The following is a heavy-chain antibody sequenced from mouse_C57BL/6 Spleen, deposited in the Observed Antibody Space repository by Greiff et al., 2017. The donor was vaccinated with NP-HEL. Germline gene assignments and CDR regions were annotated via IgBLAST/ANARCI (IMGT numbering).Heavy chain of an antibody. Sequence: QVQLKQSGAELVRPGTSVKVSCKASGYAFTNYLIEWVKQRPGQGLEWIGVINPGSGGTNYNEKFKGKATLTADKSSSTAYMQLSSLTSEDSAVYFCARRSTTQATWIYWGQGTTLTVAS. CDR2: INPGSGGT. CDR1: GYAFTNYL. CDR3: ARRSTTQATWIY. J-gene: IGHJ2*01. D-gene: IGHD3-2*02. V-gene: IGHV1-54*01.